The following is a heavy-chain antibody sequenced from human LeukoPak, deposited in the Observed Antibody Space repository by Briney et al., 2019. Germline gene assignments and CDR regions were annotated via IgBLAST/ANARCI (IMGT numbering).Heavy chain of an antibody. CDR3: AKAGAGLRLIFHY. Sequence: PGGSLRLSCAASGFTFSSYAMSWVRQAPGKGLEWVSTISGSGGNTYFADSVKGRFTISRDNSKNTLYVHMNSLRSEDTAVYYCAKAGAGLRLIFHYWGQGSLVTVSS. CDR2: ISGSGGNT. CDR1: GFTFSSYA. J-gene: IGHJ4*02. V-gene: IGHV3-23*01. D-gene: IGHD4-17*01.